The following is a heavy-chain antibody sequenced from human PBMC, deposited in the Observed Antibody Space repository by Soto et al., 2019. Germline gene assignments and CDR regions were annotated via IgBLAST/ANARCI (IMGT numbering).Heavy chain of an antibody. D-gene: IGHD2-8*01. CDR1: DFTFDGHG. Sequence: EVDLLESGGGLVQPGGSLRLSCAASDFTFDGHGMSWVRQAPGKGPEWVSTISPEGFNTHYADSVRGRFIISRDNSRNTVDLHMSSLRVEDTAIYSCVSWVSAHFDYWGQGTPVTVSS. V-gene: IGHV3-23*01. CDR3: VSWVSAHFDY. J-gene: IGHJ4*02. CDR2: ISPEGFNT.